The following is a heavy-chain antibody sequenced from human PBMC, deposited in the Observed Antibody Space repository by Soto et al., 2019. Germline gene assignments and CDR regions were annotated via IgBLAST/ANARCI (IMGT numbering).Heavy chain of an antibody. CDR3: ARESEDLTSNFDY. CDR2: ISSTTNYI. V-gene: IGHV3-21*06. Sequence: VGSLRLSCAASGFTFTRYSMNWVRQAPGKVLEWVSSISSTTNYIYYGDSMKGRFTISRDNAKNSLYLEMNSLRAEDTAVYYCARESEDLTSNFDYWGQGTLVTVSS. J-gene: IGHJ4*02. CDR1: GFTFTRYS.